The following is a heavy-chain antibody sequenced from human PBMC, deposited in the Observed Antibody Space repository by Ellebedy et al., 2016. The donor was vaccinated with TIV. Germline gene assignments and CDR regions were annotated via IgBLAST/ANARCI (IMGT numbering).Heavy chain of an antibody. CDR3: VRYLDGYCTSSACYAFDY. D-gene: IGHD2-2*01. J-gene: IGHJ4*02. CDR1: GYSFTRYW. CDR2: IYPGDSDT. V-gene: IGHV5-51*01. Sequence: GESLKISCTGSGYSFTRYWVGWVRQMPGQGLEWMGFIYPGDSDTRYSPSFQGQVTISADRSISTAYLQWGSLKASDTAMYYYVRYLDGYCTSSACYAFDYWGQGTLVTVSS.